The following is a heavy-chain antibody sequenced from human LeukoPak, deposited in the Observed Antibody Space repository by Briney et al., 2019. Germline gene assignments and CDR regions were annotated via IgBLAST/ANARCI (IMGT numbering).Heavy chain of an antibody. Sequence: GESLKISCKGSGYSFTSYWIGWVRQMPGKGLEWMGIIYPGDSDTRYSPSFQGQVTISADKSISTAYLQWSSLKASDTAMYYCARRQTRLFVDHWTSTYWFDPWGQGTLVTVSS. D-gene: IGHD2-21*01. J-gene: IGHJ5*02. CDR3: ARRQTRLFVDHWTSTYWFDP. V-gene: IGHV5-51*01. CDR2: IYPGDSDT. CDR1: GYSFTSYW.